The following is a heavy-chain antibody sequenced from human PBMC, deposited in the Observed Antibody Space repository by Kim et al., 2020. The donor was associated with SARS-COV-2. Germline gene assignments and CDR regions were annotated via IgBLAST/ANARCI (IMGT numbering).Heavy chain of an antibody. J-gene: IGHJ6*02. CDR1: GYTFTSYG. CDR3: ARDQRVYYYGSGSYYSGYYYGMDV. Sequence: ASVKVSCKASGYTFTSYGISWVRQAPGQGLEWMGWISAYNGNTNYAQKLQGRVTMTTDTSTSTAYMELRSLRSDDTAVYYCARDQRVYYYGSGSYYSGYYYGMDVWGQGTTVTVSS. D-gene: IGHD3-10*01. CDR2: ISAYNGNT. V-gene: IGHV1-18*01.